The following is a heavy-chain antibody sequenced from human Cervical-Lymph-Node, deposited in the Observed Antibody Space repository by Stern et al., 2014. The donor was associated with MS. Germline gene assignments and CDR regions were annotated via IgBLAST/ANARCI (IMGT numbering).Heavy chain of an antibody. Sequence: VQLEESGAEVQKPGSSVKVSCKASGDTFNKYSINWVRQAPGQRLECLGRTLRGLGLPNYAQSFRDRVSITAETSTSTAFLEVSSLRPEDTAMYYCATLHIWGQGTMVTGS. CDR3: ATLHI. V-gene: IGHV1-69*09. CDR1: GDTFNKYS. J-gene: IGHJ3*02. D-gene: IGHD4-11*01. CDR2: TLRGLGLP.